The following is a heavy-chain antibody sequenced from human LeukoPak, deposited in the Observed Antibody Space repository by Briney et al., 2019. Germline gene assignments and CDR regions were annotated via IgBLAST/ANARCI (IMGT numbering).Heavy chain of an antibody. CDR1: GFTFDDYA. V-gene: IGHV3-9*01. J-gene: IGHJ4*02. Sequence: GRSLRLSRAASGFTFDDYAMHWVRQAPGGGLEWVSGISWNSGSIGYADSVKGRFTISRDNAKNSLYLQMNSLRAEDTALYYCAKENSGSHYFDYWGQGTLVTVSS. D-gene: IGHD3-22*01. CDR2: ISWNSGSI. CDR3: AKENSGSHYFDY.